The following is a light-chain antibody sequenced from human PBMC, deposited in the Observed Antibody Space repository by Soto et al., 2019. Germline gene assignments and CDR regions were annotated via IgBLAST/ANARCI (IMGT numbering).Light chain of an antibody. CDR2: GAS. CDR1: QSVSNNY. V-gene: IGKV3-20*01. J-gene: IGKJ1*01. Sequence: EIVLTQSPGTLSLSPGEKATLSSRASQSVSNNYLAWYQQKPGQAPRLLIYGASSRATGIPDRFSGSGSGTDFTLTISRLEPEDFAVYYCQQYGTSRAFGQGTKV. CDR3: QQYGTSRA.